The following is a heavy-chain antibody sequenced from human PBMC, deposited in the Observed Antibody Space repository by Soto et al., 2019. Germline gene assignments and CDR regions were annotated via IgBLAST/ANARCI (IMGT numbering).Heavy chain of an antibody. CDR1: GFTFSSYA. CDR2: ISGSGGST. J-gene: IGHJ6*02. Sequence: PGGSLGLSCAASGFTFSSYAMSWVRQAPGKGLEWVSAISGSGGSTYYADSVKGRFTISRDNSKNTLYLQMNSLRAEDTAVYYCAKGLNSGSYYVGYYYYGMDVWGQGTTVTVSS. V-gene: IGHV3-23*01. D-gene: IGHD1-26*01. CDR3: AKGLNSGSYYVGYYYYGMDV.